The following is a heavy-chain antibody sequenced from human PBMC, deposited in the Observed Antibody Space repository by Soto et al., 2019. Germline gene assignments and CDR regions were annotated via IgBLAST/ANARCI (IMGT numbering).Heavy chain of an antibody. Sequence: QDQLVQSGVEVKKPGASVKVSCKASGYSFTNYGITWVRQAPGQGFEWMGWISAYNGNTNYAQKFQGRVTLTTDASTSTAYLEWRSRRSDDTAGYYCARDRGVAPPVAGNTHYYYYMDVWGKGTTVTVSS. CDR2: ISAYNGNT. CDR1: GYSFTNYG. V-gene: IGHV1-18*01. D-gene: IGHD6-19*01. CDR3: ARDRGVAPPVAGNTHYYYYMDV. J-gene: IGHJ6*03.